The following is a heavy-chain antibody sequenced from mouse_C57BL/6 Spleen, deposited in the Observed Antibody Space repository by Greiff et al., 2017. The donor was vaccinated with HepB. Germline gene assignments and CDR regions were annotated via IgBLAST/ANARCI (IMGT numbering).Heavy chain of an antibody. CDR2: IDPNSGGT. D-gene: IGHD1-1*01. CDR1: GYTFTSYW. V-gene: IGHV1-72*01. J-gene: IGHJ2*01. CDR3: ASQFITTVVFDY. Sequence: VKLQQPGAELVKPGASVKLSCKASGYTFTSYWMHWVKQRPGRGLEWIGRIDPNSGGTKYNEKFKSKATLTVDKPSSTAYMHLSSLTSEDSAVYYCASQFITTVVFDYWGQGTTLTVSS.